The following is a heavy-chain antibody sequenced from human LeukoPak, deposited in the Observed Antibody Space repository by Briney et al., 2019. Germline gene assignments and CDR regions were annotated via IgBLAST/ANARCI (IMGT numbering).Heavy chain of an antibody. CDR1: GYSISSGYQ. Sequence: SETLSLTCGVSGYSISSGYQWAWIRQSPGKGLESIGSIYHSGSAHYNPSLKSRVTISVETSKNQFSLNMYSVTAADTAVYYCARDPRWLTPDCTSTSCYENYFDPWGQGTLVTVSS. J-gene: IGHJ5*02. CDR2: IYHSGSA. CDR3: ARDPRWLTPDCTSTSCYENYFDP. D-gene: IGHD2-2*01. V-gene: IGHV4-38-2*02.